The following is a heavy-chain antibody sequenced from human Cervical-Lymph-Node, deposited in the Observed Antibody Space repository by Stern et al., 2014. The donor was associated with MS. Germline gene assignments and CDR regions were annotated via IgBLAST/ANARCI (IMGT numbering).Heavy chain of an antibody. J-gene: IGHJ5*02. D-gene: IGHD3-16*01. CDR1: GFTFSTYG. V-gene: IGHV3-30*18. CDR2: ITSDGSHK. CDR3: AKGGSYDA. Sequence: VQLVESGGGVVQPGRSLRLSCAGSGFTFSTYGIHWVRQAPGKGLEWVALITSDGSHKFYGDSVKGRFTISRDNSKNTLYLQMNSLRAEDTAVYYCAKGGSYDAWGQGTLVTVSS.